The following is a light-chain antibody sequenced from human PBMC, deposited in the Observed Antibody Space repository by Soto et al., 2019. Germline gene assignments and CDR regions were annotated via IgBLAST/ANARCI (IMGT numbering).Light chain of an antibody. CDR1: QSLTYSDGNTY. CDR2: KVS. J-gene: IGKJ2*01. CDR3: MQGTHWPPYT. V-gene: IGKV2-30*01. Sequence: DVAMTQSPLSLPVTLGQPASISCRSSQSLTYSDGNTYLNWFHLRPGQSPRRLIYKVSNRDSGVPDRCRGSGSGTGFTLKISRVEAEDVGVYYCMQGTHWPPYTFGQGTKLEI.